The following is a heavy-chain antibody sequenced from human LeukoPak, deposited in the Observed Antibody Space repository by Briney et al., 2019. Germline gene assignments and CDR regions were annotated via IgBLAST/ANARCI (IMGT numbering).Heavy chain of an antibody. D-gene: IGHD3-9*01. Sequence: PPGKGLEWIGRIYYSGSTYYNPSLKSRVTISVDTSKNQFSLKLSSVTAADTAVYYCTSVFFHAEDGIRYTVTVSAFLLNRSSDL. CDR2: IYYSGST. CDR3: TSVFFHAEDGIRYTVTVSAFLLNRSSDL. V-gene: IGHV4-39*01. J-gene: IGHJ2*01.